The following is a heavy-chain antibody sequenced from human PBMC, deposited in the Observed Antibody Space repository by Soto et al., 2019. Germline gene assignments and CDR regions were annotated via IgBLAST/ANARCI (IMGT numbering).Heavy chain of an antibody. CDR2: ISYDGSNK. CDR1: GFTFSSYA. Sequence: QVQLVESGGGVVQPGRSLRLSCAASGFTFSSYAMHWVRQAPGKGLEWVAVISYDGSNKYYADSVEGRFTMSRDNSKNPLQLQMNSLRAEDTAVYSCPIDRIYSSSWHDYWGQGTLVTVSS. V-gene: IGHV3-30-3*01. D-gene: IGHD6-13*01. J-gene: IGHJ4*02. CDR3: PIDRIYSSSWHDY.